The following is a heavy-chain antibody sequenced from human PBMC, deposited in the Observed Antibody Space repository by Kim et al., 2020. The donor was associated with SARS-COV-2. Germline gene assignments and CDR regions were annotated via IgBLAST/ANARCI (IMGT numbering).Heavy chain of an antibody. V-gene: IGHV3-33*06. CDR2: IWYDGSNK. D-gene: IGHD5-18*01. CDR1: GFTFSSYG. J-gene: IGHJ4*02. Sequence: GGSLRLSCAASGFTFSSYGMHWVRQAPGKGLEWVAVIWYDGSNKYYADSVKGRFTISRDNSKNTLYLQMNSLRAEDTAVYYCAKALWIQLWLHPLPDYWGQGTLVTVSS. CDR3: AKALWIQLWLHPLPDY.